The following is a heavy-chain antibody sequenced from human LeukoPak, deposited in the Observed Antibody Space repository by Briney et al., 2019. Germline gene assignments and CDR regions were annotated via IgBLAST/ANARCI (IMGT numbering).Heavy chain of an antibody. CDR1: GGSISSYS. CDR2: LHYNGDT. J-gene: IGHJ3*02. V-gene: IGHV4-59*01. CDR3: ARVPGDYSPFDI. Sequence: SETLSLTCTVSGGSISSYSWSWIRQPPGKGLDWIGYLHYNGDTHCNATLKSRVTITVDTSKKQVSLSLSSVTAADTAVYYCARVPGDYSPFDIWGQGTMVTVSS. D-gene: IGHD4-4*01.